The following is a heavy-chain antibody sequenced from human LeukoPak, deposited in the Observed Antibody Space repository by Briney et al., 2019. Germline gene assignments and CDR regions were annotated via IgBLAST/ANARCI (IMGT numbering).Heavy chain of an antibody. CDR1: GYSISSGYY. J-gene: IGHJ2*01. V-gene: IGHV4-38-2*02. CDR2: IYHSGST. CDR3: ARVRGKWIQPGTWYFDL. D-gene: IGHD5-18*01. Sequence: SETLSLTCTVSGYSISSGYYWGWIRQPPGQGLEWIGSIYHSGSTYYNPSLKSRVTISVDTSKNQFSLKLSSVTAADTAVYYCARVRGKWIQPGTWYFDLWGRGTLVTVSS.